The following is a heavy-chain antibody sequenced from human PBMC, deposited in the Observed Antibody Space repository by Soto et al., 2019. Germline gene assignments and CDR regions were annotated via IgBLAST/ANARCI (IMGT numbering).Heavy chain of an antibody. J-gene: IGHJ5*02. CDR1: GGSFSGYY. D-gene: IGHD3-10*01. CDR2: INHSGST. CDR3: ARSLFMVRGVKNWFDP. Sequence: SETLSLTCAVYGGSFSGYYCSWIRQPPGKGLEWIGEINHSGSTNYNPSLKSRVTISVDTSKNQFSLKLSSVTAADTAVYYCARSLFMVRGVKNWFDPWGKGTLVPSPQ. V-gene: IGHV4-34*01.